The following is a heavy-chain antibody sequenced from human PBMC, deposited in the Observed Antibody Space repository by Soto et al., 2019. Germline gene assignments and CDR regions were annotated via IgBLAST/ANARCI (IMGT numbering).Heavy chain of an antibody. Sequence: PGGSLRLSCVGSGFSFRNYAMSWVRQAPGAGPEWVSGISSSGGRTYYADSVKGRFTISRDNSKNTLFLQMNTLRAEDTALYYCTKDPNGDFVGAFDIWGRGTMVTVSS. D-gene: IGHD4-17*01. V-gene: IGHV3-23*01. J-gene: IGHJ3*02. CDR3: TKDPNGDFVGAFDI. CDR1: GFSFRNYA. CDR2: ISSSGGRT.